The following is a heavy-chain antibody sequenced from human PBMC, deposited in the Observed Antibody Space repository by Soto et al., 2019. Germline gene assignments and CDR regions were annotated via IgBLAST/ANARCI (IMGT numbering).Heavy chain of an antibody. V-gene: IGHV1-8*01. D-gene: IGHD2-15*01. CDR3: ATALLGYCSGGSCYSDY. CDR2: MNPNSGNT. J-gene: IGHJ4*02. Sequence: QVQLVQSGAEVKKPGASVKVSCKASGYTFTSYDINWVRQATGQGLGWMGWMNPNSGNTGYAQKFQGRVTMTRNTSISTAYMELSSLRSEDTAVYYCATALLGYCSGGSCYSDYWGQGTLVTVSS. CDR1: GYTFTSYD.